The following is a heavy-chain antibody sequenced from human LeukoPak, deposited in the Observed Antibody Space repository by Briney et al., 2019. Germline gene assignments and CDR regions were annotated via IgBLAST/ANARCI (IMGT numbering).Heavy chain of an antibody. CDR3: AKDTGSGSFALGSILWDGYYFDY. CDR1: GFTFDDYA. V-gene: IGHV3-9*01. D-gene: IGHD3-10*01. Sequence: PGGSLRLSCAASGFTFDDYAMHWVRQAPGKGLEWVSGISWNSGSIGYADSVKGRFTISRDNAKNSLYLQMNSLRAEDTALYYCAKDTGSGSFALGSILWDGYYFDYWGQGTLVTVSS. J-gene: IGHJ4*02. CDR2: ISWNSGSI.